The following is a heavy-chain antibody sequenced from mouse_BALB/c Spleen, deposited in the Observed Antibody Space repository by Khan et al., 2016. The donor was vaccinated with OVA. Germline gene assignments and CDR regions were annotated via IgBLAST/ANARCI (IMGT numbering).Heavy chain of an antibody. Sequence: DLVKPGASVKLSCKASGYTFTSYWIYWIKQRPGEGLEWIGRLGPGSGSTYYNEMFKDKATLTVDTSSSTSYIQLSNPSSEDSAVYFCARSNYYGGSLYAMDYWGQGTSVTVSS. CDR3: ARSNYYGGSLYAMDY. D-gene: IGHD1-1*01. J-gene: IGHJ4*01. CDR1: GYTFTSYW. CDR2: LGPGSGST. V-gene: IGHV1S41*01.